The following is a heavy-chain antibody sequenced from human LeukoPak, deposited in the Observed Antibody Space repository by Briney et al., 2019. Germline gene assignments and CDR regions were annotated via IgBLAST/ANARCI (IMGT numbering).Heavy chain of an antibody. CDR2: INSGGSTI. V-gene: IGHV3-11*04. J-gene: IGHJ4*02. CDR3: ARDIYYYDSSGYYFPGGSDY. D-gene: IGHD3-22*01. CDR1: GFIFSDYY. Sequence: GGSLRLSCAASGFIFSDYYMSWIRRAPAKGLEWVSYINSGGSTIYYADSVKGRFTISRDNAKNSLYLQMNSLRAEDTAVYYCARDIYYYDSSGYYFPGGSDYWGQGTLVTVSS.